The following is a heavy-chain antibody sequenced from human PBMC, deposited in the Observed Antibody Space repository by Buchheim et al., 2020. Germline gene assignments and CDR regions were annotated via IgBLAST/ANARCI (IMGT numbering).Heavy chain of an antibody. D-gene: IGHD6-13*01. V-gene: IGHV1-46*01. CDR1: GYTFTSYY. CDR3: ARALRIAAAGARLGWFDP. CDR2: INPSGGST. J-gene: IGHJ5*02. Sequence: QVQLVQSGAEVKKPGASVKVSCKASGYTFTSYYMHWVRQAPGQGLEWMGIINPSGGSTSYAQKFQGRVTMTRDTSTSTVYMELSSPRSEDTAVYYCARALRIAAAGARLGWFDPWGQGTL.